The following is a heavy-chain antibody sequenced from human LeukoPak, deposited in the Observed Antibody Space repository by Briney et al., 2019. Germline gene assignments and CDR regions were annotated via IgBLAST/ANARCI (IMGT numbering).Heavy chain of an antibody. CDR3: ARDGYYYDSSGSMDYYYGMDV. J-gene: IGHJ6*02. Sequence: GGSLRLSCAASGFTFSSYGMHWVRQAPGKGLGWVAVIWYDGSNKYYADSVKGRFTISRDNSKNTLYLQMNSLRAEDTAVYYCARDGYYYDSSGSMDYYYGMDVWGQGTTVTVSS. V-gene: IGHV3-33*01. D-gene: IGHD3-22*01. CDR1: GFTFSSYG. CDR2: IWYDGSNK.